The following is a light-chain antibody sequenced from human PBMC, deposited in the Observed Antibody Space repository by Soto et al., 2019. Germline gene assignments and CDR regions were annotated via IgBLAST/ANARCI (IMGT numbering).Light chain of an antibody. Sequence: QPVLTQPPSASGTPGQRVTISCSGSGSNIGGNNVNWYQQLPGTAPKLLIYTDSQRPSGVPDRFSGSKSGTSASLAISGLQSEDEADYYCATWDDSLNAVVFGGGTKVTVL. CDR1: GSNIGGNN. J-gene: IGLJ2*01. CDR2: TDS. V-gene: IGLV1-44*01. CDR3: ATWDDSLNAVV.